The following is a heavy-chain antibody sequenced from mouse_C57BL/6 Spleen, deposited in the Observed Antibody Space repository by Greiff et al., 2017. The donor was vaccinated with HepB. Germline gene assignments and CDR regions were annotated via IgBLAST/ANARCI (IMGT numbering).Heavy chain of an antibody. D-gene: IGHD1-1*01. Sequence: EVKVEESGGGLVKPGGSLKLSCAASGFTFSDYGMHWVRQAPEKGLEWVAYISSGSSTIYYADTVKGRFTISRDNAKNTLFLQMTSLRSEDTAMYYGASGSSYVAWFAYWGQGTLATVSA. CDR2: ISSGSSTI. V-gene: IGHV5-17*01. J-gene: IGHJ3*01. CDR3: ASGSSYVAWFAY. CDR1: GFTFSDYG.